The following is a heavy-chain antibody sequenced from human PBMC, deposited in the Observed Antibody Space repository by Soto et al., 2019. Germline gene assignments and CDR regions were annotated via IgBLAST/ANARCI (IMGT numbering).Heavy chain of an antibody. V-gene: IGHV3-23*01. J-gene: IGHJ2*01. CDR2: LSASGSGS. D-gene: IGHD2-21*02. Sequence: LRLSCTTSRFSFNTYGMTWVRRAPGKGLEWVSTLSASGSGSYYAESVKGRFTVSRDDSKNTAYLQMNSLKTEDTAVYYCTRHALQYCGGDCYLLPYFDLWGRGTLVTVSS. CDR1: RFSFNTYG. CDR3: TRHALQYCGGDCYLLPYFDL.